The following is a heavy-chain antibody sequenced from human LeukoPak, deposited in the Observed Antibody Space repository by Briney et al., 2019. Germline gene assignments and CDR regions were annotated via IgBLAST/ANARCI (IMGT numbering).Heavy chain of an antibody. J-gene: IGHJ4*02. CDR3: ARVADYDFLSGYYSPFDH. D-gene: IGHD3-3*01. Sequence: GGSLRLSCAASGFSFSRFWMTWVRQAPGKGLEWVANIKGDESDDHYVASVRGRFTISRDNAKRSLYLQMNNLRAEDTGVYYCARVADYDFLSGYYSPFDHWGQGVLVIVSS. CDR2: IKGDESDD. CDR1: GFSFSRFW. V-gene: IGHV3-7*01.